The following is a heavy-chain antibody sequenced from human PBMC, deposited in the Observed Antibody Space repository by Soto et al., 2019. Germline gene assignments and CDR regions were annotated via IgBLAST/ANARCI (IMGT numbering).Heavy chain of an antibody. CDR2: IESGGKT. Sequence: GGSLRLSCAASGLTVSSNYMSWVRQAPGKGLEWVSVIESGGKTDYADSVKGRFTVSRDNSKNTLYLQMTSLRVEDTAMYYCARDRNTYGYRHYYYYMDVWGKGTTVTVSS. CDR3: ARDRNTYGYRHYYYYMDV. CDR1: GLTVSSNY. J-gene: IGHJ6*03. D-gene: IGHD5-18*01. V-gene: IGHV3-66*01.